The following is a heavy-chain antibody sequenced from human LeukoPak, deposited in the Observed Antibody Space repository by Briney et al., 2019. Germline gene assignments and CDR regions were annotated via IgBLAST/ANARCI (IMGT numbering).Heavy chain of an antibody. CDR3: AKRWSYSFDS. Sequence: GGSLRLSCEASGFTFRSHTMTWVRQAPGKGLEWVSVISGSGVTTYYADSVKGRFTISRDNSKTTLYLQMNSLRAEDTAVYYCAKRWSYSFDSWGQGTLVTVSS. D-gene: IGHD6-13*01. CDR1: GFTFRSHT. CDR2: ISGSGVTT. J-gene: IGHJ4*02. V-gene: IGHV3-23*01.